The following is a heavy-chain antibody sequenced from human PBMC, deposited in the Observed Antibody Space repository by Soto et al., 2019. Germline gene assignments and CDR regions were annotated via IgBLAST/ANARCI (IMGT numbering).Heavy chain of an antibody. CDR3: ARDRPDSSGYSLWSY. CDR2: ISSSGDYI. J-gene: IGHJ4*02. D-gene: IGHD3-22*01. CDR1: GFTFSSYS. Sequence: LRLSCAASGFTFSSYSMSWVRQAPGKGLEWVSSISSSGDYIYYADSLKGRFTISRDNAKNSLYLQMNSLKAGDTAVYFCARDRPDSSGYSLWSYWGQGTLVTVSS. V-gene: IGHV3-21*01.